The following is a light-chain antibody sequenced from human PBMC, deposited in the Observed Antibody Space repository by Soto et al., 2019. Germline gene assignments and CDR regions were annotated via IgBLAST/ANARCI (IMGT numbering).Light chain of an antibody. CDR2: KAS. J-gene: IGKJ2*01. CDR3: QQYNSYSYT. V-gene: IGKV1-5*03. CDR1: QTINSW. Sequence: DIQMTQFPSTLSASAGDRVTITCRASQTINSWLAWYQHKPGKAPKLLIYKASSLESGVPSRFSGSGSGTEFTLTISSLQPGDFATYYCQQYNSYSYTFGQGTKLEIK.